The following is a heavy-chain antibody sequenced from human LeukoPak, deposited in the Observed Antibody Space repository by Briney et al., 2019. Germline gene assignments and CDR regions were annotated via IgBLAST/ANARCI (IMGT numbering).Heavy chain of an antibody. D-gene: IGHD3-22*01. V-gene: IGHV3-30-3*01. J-gene: IGHJ4*02. CDR2: ISYDGSNK. CDR1: GFTFSSYA. CDR3: ARDYYYYDSSGYSLGY. Sequence: PGGSLRLSCAASGFTFSSYAMHRVRQAPGKGLEWVAVISYDGSNKYYADSVKGRFTISRDNSKNTLYLQMNSLRAEDTAVYYCARDYYYYDSSGYSLGYWGQGTLVTVSS.